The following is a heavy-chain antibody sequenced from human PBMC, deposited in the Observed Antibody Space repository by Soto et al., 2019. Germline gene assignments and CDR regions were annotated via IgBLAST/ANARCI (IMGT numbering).Heavy chain of an antibody. CDR3: AREVLGYCSGGSCYRAFDV. CDR1: GGSISTYY. V-gene: IGHV4-59*01. D-gene: IGHD2-15*01. Sequence: SETLSLTCTVSGGSISTYYWNWVRQPPGKGLEWIGYIYYSGNTHYNPSLKSRVTRSVDTSKDQFSLKLNSVTAADTAVYYCAREVLGYCSGGSCYRAFDVWGQGTMVTVSS. CDR2: IYYSGNT. J-gene: IGHJ3*01.